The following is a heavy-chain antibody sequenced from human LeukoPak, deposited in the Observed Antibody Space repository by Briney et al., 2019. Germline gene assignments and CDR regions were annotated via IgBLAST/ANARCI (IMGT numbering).Heavy chain of an antibody. CDR2: ITAYNGNT. J-gene: IGHJ3*02. Sequence: GASVKVSCKASGYSFTTYGISWVRQAPGQGLEWMGWITAYNGNTNYAQKFQGRVTVTTDTSTTTAYMELRSLRSDDTAVYYCARDWNQAVDHDAFDIWGQGTMVTVSS. D-gene: IGHD6-19*01. V-gene: IGHV1-18*01. CDR3: ARDWNQAVDHDAFDI. CDR1: GYSFTTYG.